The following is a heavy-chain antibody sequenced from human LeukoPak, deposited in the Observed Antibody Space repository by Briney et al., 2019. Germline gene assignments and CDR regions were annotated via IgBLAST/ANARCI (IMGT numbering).Heavy chain of an antibody. Sequence: GGSLRLSCAASGFTFSSYSMNWVRQAPGKGLEWVSSISSSSSYIYYADSVKGRFTISRDNAKNSVYLQMNSLRAEDTAVYYCARVVTWFDPWGQGSLVTVSS. CDR3: ARVVTWFDP. J-gene: IGHJ5*02. V-gene: IGHV3-21*06. CDR1: GFTFSSYS. CDR2: ISSSSSYI.